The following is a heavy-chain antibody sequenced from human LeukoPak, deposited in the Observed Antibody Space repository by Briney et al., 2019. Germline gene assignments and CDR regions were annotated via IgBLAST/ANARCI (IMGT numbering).Heavy chain of an antibody. CDR1: GFTFDDYA. CDR2: ISWNSGSI. CDR3: AKGEGSGWFDP. J-gene: IGHJ5*02. V-gene: IGHV3-9*01. Sequence: GGSLRLSCAASGFTFDDYAMHWVRQAPGKGLEWVSGISWNSGSIGYADSVKGRFTISRDNAKNSLYLQMNSLRAEDTAVYYCAKGEGSGWFDPWGQGTLVTVSS.